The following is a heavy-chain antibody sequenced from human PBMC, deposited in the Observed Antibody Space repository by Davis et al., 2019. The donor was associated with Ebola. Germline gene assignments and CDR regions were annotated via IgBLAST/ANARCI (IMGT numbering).Heavy chain of an antibody. Sequence: PSETLSLTCTVSGGSISSGGYYWSWIRQHPGKGLEWIGYIYYSGSTYYNPSLKSRVTISVDTSKNQFSLKLSSVTAADTAVYYCARDRITTVTTPGGDRYYYYGMDVWGQGTTVTVSS. D-gene: IGHD4-17*01. CDR3: ARDRITTVTTPGGDRYYYYGMDV. J-gene: IGHJ6*02. V-gene: IGHV4-31*03. CDR1: GGSISSGGYY. CDR2: IYYSGST.